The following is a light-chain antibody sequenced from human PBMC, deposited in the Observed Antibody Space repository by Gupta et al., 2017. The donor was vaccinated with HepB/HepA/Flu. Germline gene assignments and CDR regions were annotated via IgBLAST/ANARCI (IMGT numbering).Light chain of an antibody. J-gene: IGKJ4*01. CDR2: GAS. CDR1: EGIRTF. V-gene: IGKV1-9*01. CDR3: QQLNTFPPT. Sequence: DIQLTQSPSFLSASVGDRVTITCRASEGIRTFLAWYQQKPGKAPKLLIYGASTLQSGVPSRFSGSGSGTVLTLTVSSLQPEDFATYYCQQLNTFPPTFGGGTKVEIK.